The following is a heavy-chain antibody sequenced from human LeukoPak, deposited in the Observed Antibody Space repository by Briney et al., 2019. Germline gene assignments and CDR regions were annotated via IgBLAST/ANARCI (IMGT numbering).Heavy chain of an antibody. J-gene: IGHJ3*02. CDR1: GGSFSGYY. Sequence: SETLSLTCAVYGGSFSGYYWSWIRQPPGKGLEWIGEINHSGSTNYNPSLKSRVTTSVDRSKNQFSLKLSSVTAADAAVYYCGARRAFDIWGQGTTVTVSS. V-gene: IGHV4-34*01. D-gene: IGHD6-6*01. CDR2: INHSGST. CDR3: GARRAFDI.